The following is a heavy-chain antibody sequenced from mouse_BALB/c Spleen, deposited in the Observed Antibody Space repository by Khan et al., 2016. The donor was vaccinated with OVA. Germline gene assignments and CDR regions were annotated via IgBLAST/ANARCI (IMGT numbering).Heavy chain of an antibody. CDR3: ARWRRLQFAY. V-gene: IGHV1-9*01. D-gene: IGHD1-2*01. CDR1: GYTFSSYW. Sequence: QVQLQQAGAELMKPGASVKISCKATGYTFSSYWIEWVKQRPGHGLEWIGEILPVSGSTNYNEKFKGKATFTADTSSNTAYMQLSSLTSEDSTVYYCARWRRLQFAYWGQGTLVTVSA. J-gene: IGHJ3*01. CDR2: ILPVSGST.